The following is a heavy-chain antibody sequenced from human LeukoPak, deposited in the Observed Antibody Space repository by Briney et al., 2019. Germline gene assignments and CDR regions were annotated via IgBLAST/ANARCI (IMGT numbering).Heavy chain of an antibody. Sequence: SETLSLTCTVSGGSISSYYWSWIRQPAGKGLERIGRIYTSGSTNYNPSLKSRVTMSVDTSKNQFSLKLSSVTAADTAVYYCARDSVPGYCNSTSCSNWFDPWGQGTLVTVSS. D-gene: IGHD2-2*01. CDR1: GGSISSYY. CDR2: IYTSGST. V-gene: IGHV4-4*07. J-gene: IGHJ5*02. CDR3: ARDSVPGYCNSTSCSNWFDP.